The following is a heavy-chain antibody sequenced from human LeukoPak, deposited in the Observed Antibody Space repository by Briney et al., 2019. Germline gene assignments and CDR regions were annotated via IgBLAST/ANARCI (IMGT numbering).Heavy chain of an antibody. CDR1: GGTFSSYA. V-gene: IGHV1-69*13. D-gene: IGHD5-24*01. J-gene: IGHJ5*02. Sequence: GASVKVSCKASGGTFSSYAISGVRQAPGQGVEWMGGIIPIFGTANYAQKLQGRVTITADESTSTAYMELSSLRSEATAVYYCARAGDGYHINIVNWFDPWGQGALVTVSS. CDR3: ARAGDGYHINIVNWFDP. CDR2: IIPIFGTA.